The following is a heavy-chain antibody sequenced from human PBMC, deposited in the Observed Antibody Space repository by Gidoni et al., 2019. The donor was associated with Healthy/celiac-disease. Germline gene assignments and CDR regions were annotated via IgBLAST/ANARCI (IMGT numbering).Heavy chain of an antibody. V-gene: IGHV3-21*01. CDR3: AREIRGYCSSTSCYASDY. J-gene: IGHJ4*02. Sequence: EVQLVESGGGLVKPGGSLRLSCAASGFTFSSHRMNWVRQAPGKGLEWVSSISSSSSYIYYADSVKGRFTISRDNAKNSLYLQMNSLRAEDTAVYYCAREIRGYCSSTSCYASDYWGQGTLVTVSS. CDR2: ISSSSSYI. CDR1: GFTFSSHR. D-gene: IGHD2-2*01.